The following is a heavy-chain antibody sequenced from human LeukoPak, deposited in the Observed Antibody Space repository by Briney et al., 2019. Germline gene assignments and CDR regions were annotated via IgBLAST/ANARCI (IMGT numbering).Heavy chain of an antibody. J-gene: IGHJ5*02. Sequence: SETLSLTCTVSGVSVKTNSDYWGWLRQPPGKGLEWIGSIYHVGGTYYNPSLKSRVTISIDTSKNQFSLRLTSVTAADTAIYYCARDGRSGYEDLWGPGTLVTVSS. D-gene: IGHD5-12*01. V-gene: IGHV4-39*07. CDR2: IYHVGGT. CDR3: ARDGRSGYEDL. CDR1: GVSVKTNSDY.